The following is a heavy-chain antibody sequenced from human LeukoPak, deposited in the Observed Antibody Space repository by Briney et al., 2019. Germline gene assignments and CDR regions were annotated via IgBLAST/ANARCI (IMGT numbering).Heavy chain of an antibody. V-gene: IGHV3-15*01. CDR2: IKSKTDGGTT. Sequence: GGSLRLSCTASGFTFTDYAMSWVRQAPGKGLEWVGRIKSKTDGGTTDYAAPVKGRFTISRDDSKNTLYLQMNSLKTEDTAVYYCTTGRGELPFDYWGQGTLVTVSS. CDR3: TTGRGELPFDY. D-gene: IGHD3-10*01. CDR1: GFTFTDYA. J-gene: IGHJ4*02.